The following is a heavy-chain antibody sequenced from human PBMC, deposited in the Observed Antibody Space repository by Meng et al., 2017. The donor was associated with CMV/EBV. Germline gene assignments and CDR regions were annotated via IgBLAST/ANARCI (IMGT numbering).Heavy chain of an antibody. Sequence: SGPTLVKPPQTLTLTCTFSGFSLSTSGMRVSWIRQPPGKALEWLARIDWDDDKFYSTSLKTRLTISKDTSKNQVVLTMTNMDPVDTATYYWACGTGEGREVWGKGKKVTVSS. CDR1: GFSLSTSGMR. CDR3: ACGTGEGREV. D-gene: IGHD1-14*01. J-gene: IGHJ6*04. V-gene: IGHV2-70D*14. CDR2: IDWDDDK.